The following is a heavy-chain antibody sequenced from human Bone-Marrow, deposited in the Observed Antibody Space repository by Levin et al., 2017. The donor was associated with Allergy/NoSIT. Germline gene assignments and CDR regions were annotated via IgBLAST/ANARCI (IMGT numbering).Heavy chain of an antibody. CDR1: GFTFSSYA. V-gene: IGHV3-23*01. Sequence: GESLKISCAASGFTFSSYAMSWVRQAPGKGLEWVSAISGSGGSTYYADSVKGRFTISRDNSKNTLYLQMNSLRAEDTAVYYCANCWRGSISWFPPMDVWGQGTTVTVSS. J-gene: IGHJ6*02. CDR3: ANCWRGSISWFPPMDV. CDR2: ISGSGGST. D-gene: IGHD6-13*01.